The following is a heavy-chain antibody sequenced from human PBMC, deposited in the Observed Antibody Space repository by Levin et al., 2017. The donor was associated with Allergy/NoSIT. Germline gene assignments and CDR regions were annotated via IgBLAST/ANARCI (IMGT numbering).Heavy chain of an antibody. CDR1: GFTVSSNY. Sequence: GGSLRLSCAASGFTVSSNYMSWVRQAPGKGLEWVSVIYSGGSTYYADSVKGRFTISRDNSKNTLYLQMNSLRAEDTAVYYCARDRRNYYDSSGYYQNYYYGMDVWGQGTTVTVSS. D-gene: IGHD3-22*01. J-gene: IGHJ6*02. CDR3: ARDRRNYYDSSGYYQNYYYGMDV. CDR2: IYSGGST. V-gene: IGHV3-66*01.